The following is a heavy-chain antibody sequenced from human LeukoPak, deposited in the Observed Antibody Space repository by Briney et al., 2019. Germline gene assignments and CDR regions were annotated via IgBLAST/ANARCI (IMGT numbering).Heavy chain of an antibody. J-gene: IGHJ4*02. D-gene: IGHD4-17*01. CDR2: FIPILGTA. CDR3: ARVPGVYGDYANY. Sequence: ASAKVSCTASGGSLRSYGLNWVRQAPGQGLGWMGGFIPILGTAKYAQKLQGRVTITADESTSTAYMELSSLRYEDTAVYYCARVPGVYGDYANYWGQGTLVTVSS. CDR1: GGSLRSYG. V-gene: IGHV1-69*13.